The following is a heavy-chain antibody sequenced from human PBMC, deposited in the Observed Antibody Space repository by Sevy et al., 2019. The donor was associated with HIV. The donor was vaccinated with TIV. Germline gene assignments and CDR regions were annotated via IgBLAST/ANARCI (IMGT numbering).Heavy chain of an antibody. CDR3: ARGELTYYDFSGFNP. D-gene: IGHD3-3*01. CDR2: ISSSSSTI. V-gene: IGHV3-48*02. J-gene: IGHJ5*02. Sequence: GGSLRLSCAASGFTFSSYSMNWVRQAPGKGLEWVSYISSSSSTIYYADSVKGRFTISRDNAKNSLYLQMNSLRDEDTAVYYCARGELTYYDFSGFNPWGQGTLVTVSS. CDR1: GFTFSSYS.